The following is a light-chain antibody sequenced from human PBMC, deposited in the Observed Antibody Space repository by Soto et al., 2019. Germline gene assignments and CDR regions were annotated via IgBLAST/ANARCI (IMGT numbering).Light chain of an antibody. Sequence: QSAPTNPASVSGSAGHSLTISCTGTTSATGFYDYVSWDQQSPGKAPKLLIYGVTFRPPETPPRFSGSRSGSLGSLTISGLRDEDEADYYCNSNSTSYFYFFGSGTKVTVL. CDR2: GVT. J-gene: IGLJ1*01. CDR3: NSNSTSYFYF. CDR1: TSATGFYDY. V-gene: IGLV2-14*01.